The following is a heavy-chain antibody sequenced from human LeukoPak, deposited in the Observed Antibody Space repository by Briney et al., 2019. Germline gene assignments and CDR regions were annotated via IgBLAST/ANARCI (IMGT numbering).Heavy chain of an antibody. CDR3: AKDAVTPIYSFMAV. CDR1: GGSISSSY. Sequence: SETLSLTCTVFGGSISSSYCSWIRQPPGKGLEWIGNFYNSVITNYNPSLKSRVTMSLDTSKNQFSLKLNSVTAADTALYYCAKDAVTPIYSFMAVWGKGTTVIVS. J-gene: IGHJ6*03. D-gene: IGHD2-21*02. CDR2: FYNSVIT. V-gene: IGHV4-59*01.